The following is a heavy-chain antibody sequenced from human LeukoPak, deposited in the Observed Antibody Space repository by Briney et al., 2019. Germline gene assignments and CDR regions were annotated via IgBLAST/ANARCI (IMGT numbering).Heavy chain of an antibody. Sequence: GGSLRLSCAASGFTFKNYCLTWVRQAPGKGLEWISFITSTSNYKYYIDSVKGRFAISRDNAKNSLYLQLNSLRVEDTAVYYCARVAGGKDNYRYPEYNWFDLWGQGTLVSVSS. J-gene: IGHJ5*02. CDR1: GFTFKNYC. V-gene: IGHV3-21*01. D-gene: IGHD5-18*01. CDR3: ARVAGGKDNYRYPEYNWFDL. CDR2: ITSTSNYK.